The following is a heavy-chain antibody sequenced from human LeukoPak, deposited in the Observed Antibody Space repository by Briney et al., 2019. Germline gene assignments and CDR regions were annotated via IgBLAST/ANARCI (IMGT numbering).Heavy chain of an antibody. D-gene: IGHD4-17*01. CDR2: INAGNGNT. V-gene: IGHV1-3*03. CDR1: GYTFTSYA. Sequence: AASVKVSCKASGYTFTSYAMHWVRQAPGQRLEWMGWINAGNGNTKYSQEFQGRVTITRDTSASTAYMELSSLRSEDMAVYYCARGPQTVPYYFDYWGQGTLVTVSS. J-gene: IGHJ4*02. CDR3: ARGPQTVPYYFDY.